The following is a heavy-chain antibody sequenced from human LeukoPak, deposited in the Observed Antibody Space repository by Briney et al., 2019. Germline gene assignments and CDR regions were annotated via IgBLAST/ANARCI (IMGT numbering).Heavy chain of an antibody. V-gene: IGHV3-30-3*01. CDR3: ARDANPNVVVVAATDY. Sequence: GGSLRLSCAASGFTFSSYAMHWVRQAPGKGLEWVAVISYDGSNKYYADSVKGRFTISRDNSKNTLYLQMNSLRAEDTAVHYCARDANPNVVVVAATDYWGQGTLVTVSS. D-gene: IGHD2-15*01. CDR1: GFTFSSYA. J-gene: IGHJ4*02. CDR2: ISYDGSNK.